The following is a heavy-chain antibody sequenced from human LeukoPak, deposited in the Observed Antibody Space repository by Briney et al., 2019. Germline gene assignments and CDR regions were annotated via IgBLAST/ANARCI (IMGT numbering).Heavy chain of an antibody. CDR2: MSPNSGDT. CDR1: GYTFTSYD. V-gene: IGHV1-8*01. Sequence: GASVKVSCKASGYTFTSYDFNWVRQATGQRPEWMGWMSPNSGDTGYAQKFQDRVTMTRNTSISTAYMELSSLRSDDTAVYYCARDSGYDFWSGLDYWGQGTLVTVSS. CDR3: ARDSGYDFWSGLDY. D-gene: IGHD3-3*01. J-gene: IGHJ4*02.